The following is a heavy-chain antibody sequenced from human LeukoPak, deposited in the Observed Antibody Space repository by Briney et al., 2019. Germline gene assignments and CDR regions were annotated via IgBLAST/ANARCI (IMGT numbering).Heavy chain of an antibody. CDR1: DDSISDYY. Sequence: SETLSLTCTVSDDSISDYYRGWIRQPPGKGLEWIGYIHNSGTSTYNLSLKSRVTISADTSKNQFSLKLNSMTTADTAVYYCARRVANAYYMDVWGKGTTVTVSS. V-gene: IGHV4-59*01. J-gene: IGHJ6*03. CDR3: ARRVANAYYMDV. CDR2: IHNSGTS. D-gene: IGHD5-12*01.